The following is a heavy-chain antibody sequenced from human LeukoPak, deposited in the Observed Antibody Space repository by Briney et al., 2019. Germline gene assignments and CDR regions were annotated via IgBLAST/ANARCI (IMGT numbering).Heavy chain of an antibody. V-gene: IGHV3-53*01. J-gene: IGHJ4*02. Sequence: GGSLRLSCAASDFTVGSNYMTWVRQAPGKGLEWVSVIYSGGKTFYADSVKGRFTISRDDSKNTLYLQMNSLRAEDTAIYHCARDGDDTTNWWGQGTLVTVSS. CDR1: DFTVGSNY. CDR2: IYSGGKT. D-gene: IGHD2-8*01. CDR3: ARDGDDTTNW.